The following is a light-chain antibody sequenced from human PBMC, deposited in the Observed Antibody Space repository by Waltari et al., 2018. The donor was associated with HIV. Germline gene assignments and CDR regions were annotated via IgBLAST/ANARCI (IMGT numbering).Light chain of an antibody. CDR2: YKSDSDK. Sequence: QAVLTQPASLSASPGASASLTCTLRRGIDVAIYRLYWYQQQPGSPPQYLLRYKSDSDKQQGSGVPSRFSGSKDASANAGILLISGLQSGDEADYYCVIWHNSAWVFGGGTKLTVL. CDR1: RGIDVAIYR. J-gene: IGLJ2*01. V-gene: IGLV5-45*01. CDR3: VIWHNSAWV.